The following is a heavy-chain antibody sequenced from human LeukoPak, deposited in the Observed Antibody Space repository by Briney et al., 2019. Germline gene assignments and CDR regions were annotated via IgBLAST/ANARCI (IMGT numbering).Heavy chain of an antibody. CDR2: IYDIGTT. Sequence: SETLSLTCTVSGGSISSGTYYWSWIRQPPGKGLEWIGYIYDIGTTYYNPSLKSRVTISVDRSKNQFALKLSSVTAADTAVYYCARDSSVGHRYMDXXXKGTTVTVSS. CDR3: ARDSSVGHRYMDX. D-gene: IGHD2-15*01. V-gene: IGHV4-30-2*01. CDR1: GGSISSGTYY. J-gene: IGHJ6*03.